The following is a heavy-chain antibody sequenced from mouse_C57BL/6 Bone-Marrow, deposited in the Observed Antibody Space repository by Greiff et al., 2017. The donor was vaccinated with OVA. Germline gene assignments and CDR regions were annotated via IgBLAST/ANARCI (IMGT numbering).Heavy chain of an antibody. D-gene: IGHD1-3*01. CDR1: GFTFSDYG. V-gene: IGHV5-17*01. J-gene: IGHJ3*01. Sequence: EVKVVESGGGLVKPGGSLKLSCAASGFTFSDYGMHWVRQAPEKGLEWVAYISSGSSTIYYADTVKGRFTISRDNAKKTLFLQMTSLRSEDTAMYYCARDNREGFAYWGQGTLVTVSA. CDR2: ISSGSSTI. CDR3: ARDNREGFAY.